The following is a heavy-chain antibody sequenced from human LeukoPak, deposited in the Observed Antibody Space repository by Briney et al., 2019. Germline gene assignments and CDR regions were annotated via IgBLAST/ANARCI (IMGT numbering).Heavy chain of an antibody. CDR3: ASGGTAVVMALTYYFDT. D-gene: IGHD3-22*01. Sequence: ASETLPLTCAVPGYSISSGYYWGWIRQPPGKGLEWIGSIYHTGSTYYNPSLQSRVTISLDSPKNQFSLKLTSVTAADTAVYYCASGGTAVVMALTYYFDTWGQGTPVTVSS. CDR1: GYSISSGYY. V-gene: IGHV4-38-2*01. J-gene: IGHJ4*02. CDR2: IYHTGST.